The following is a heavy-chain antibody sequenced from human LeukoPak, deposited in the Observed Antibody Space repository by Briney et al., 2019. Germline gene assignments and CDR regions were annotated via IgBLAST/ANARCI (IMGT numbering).Heavy chain of an antibody. CDR3: ARDSRWESPY. D-gene: IGHD1-26*01. V-gene: IGHV4-59*01. Sequence: SETLSLTCTVSGGSISSNYWSWIRQPPGKGLEWIGYMYYSGSTNYNPSLKSRVTISVDTSKNQFSLKLSSVTAADTAVYYCARDSRWESPYWGQGTLVTVSS. CDR2: MYYSGST. CDR1: GGSISSNY. J-gene: IGHJ4*02.